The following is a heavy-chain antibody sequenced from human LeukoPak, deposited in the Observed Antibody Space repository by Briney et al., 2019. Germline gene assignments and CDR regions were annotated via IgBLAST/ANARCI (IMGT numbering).Heavy chain of an antibody. CDR3: ARGRLWEWLNTLDY. Sequence: GGSLRLSCAASGFTFSSYSMNTVRQAPAKGLEWVSSISSSSSHIYYADSVKGRFTISRDNAKNPLYLQMNSLRAEDTAVYYCARGRLWEWLNTLDYWGQGTLVTVSS. D-gene: IGHD3-3*01. J-gene: IGHJ4*02. CDR2: ISSSSSHI. CDR1: GFTFSSYS. V-gene: IGHV3-21*01.